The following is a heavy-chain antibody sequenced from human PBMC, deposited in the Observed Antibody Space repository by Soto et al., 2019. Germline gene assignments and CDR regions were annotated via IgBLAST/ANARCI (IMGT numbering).Heavy chain of an antibody. D-gene: IGHD3-22*01. J-gene: IGHJ4*02. Sequence: QVQLVESGGGLVKPGGSLRLSCAASGFTFSDYYVSWIRQAPGKGLESVSYISSSRSYTNYADSVKGRFTISRDNAKKLVYLQMNSLRAEDTAVYYCARNYDSSAIDYWGQGTLVTVSS. CDR1: GFTFSDYY. V-gene: IGHV3-11*05. CDR3: ARNYDSSAIDY. CDR2: ISSSRSYT.